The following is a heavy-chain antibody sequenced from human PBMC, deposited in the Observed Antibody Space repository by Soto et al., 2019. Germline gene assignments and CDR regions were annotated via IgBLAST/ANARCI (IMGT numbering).Heavy chain of an antibody. CDR3: ARVRVRLWFGELSWFDP. D-gene: IGHD3-10*01. CDR2: ISAYNGNT. Sequence: ASVKVSCKASGYTFTSYGISWARQAPGQGLEWMGWISAYNGNTNYAQKLQGRVTMTTDTSTSTAYMELRSLRSDDTAVYYCARVRVRLWFGELSWFDPWGQGTLVTVSS. CDR1: GYTFTSYG. J-gene: IGHJ5*02. V-gene: IGHV1-18*01.